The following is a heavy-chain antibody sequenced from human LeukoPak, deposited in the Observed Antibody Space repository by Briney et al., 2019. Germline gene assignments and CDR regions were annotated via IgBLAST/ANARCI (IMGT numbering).Heavy chain of an antibody. Sequence: PSETLSLTCAVYGGSFSGYYWSWIRQPPGKGLEGIGEINHSGSTNYNPSLKSRVTISVDTSKNQFSLKLSSVTAADTAVYYCARVGARWLQLKAFDIWGQGTMVTVSS. D-gene: IGHD5-24*01. CDR2: INHSGST. V-gene: IGHV4-34*01. J-gene: IGHJ3*02. CDR1: GGSFSGYY. CDR3: ARVGARWLQLKAFDI.